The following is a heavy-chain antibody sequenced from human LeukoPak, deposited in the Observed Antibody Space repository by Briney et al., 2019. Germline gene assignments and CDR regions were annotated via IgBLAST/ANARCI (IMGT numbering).Heavy chain of an antibody. V-gene: IGHV3-30*02. Sequence: GGSLRLSCAASGFTFSSYGMHWVRQAPGKGLEWVAVIWYDGSNKYYADSVKGRFTISRDNSKNTLYLQMNSLRAEDTAVYYCAKGDLVDTAMVEDWGQGTLVTVSS. CDR1: GFTFSSYG. CDR2: IWYDGSNK. D-gene: IGHD5-18*01. J-gene: IGHJ4*02. CDR3: AKGDLVDTAMVED.